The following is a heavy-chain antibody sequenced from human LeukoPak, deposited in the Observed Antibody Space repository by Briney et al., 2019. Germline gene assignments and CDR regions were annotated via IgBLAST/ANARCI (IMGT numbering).Heavy chain of an antibody. D-gene: IGHD2-15*01. J-gene: IGHJ4*02. Sequence: GASVKVSCKASGGTFISYAISWVRQAPGQGLEWMGGIIPIFGTANYAQKFQGRVTITADESTSTAYMELSSLRSEDTAVYYCARSSYCSGGSCYSGSFFDYWGQGTLVTVSS. CDR1: GGTFISYA. V-gene: IGHV1-69*13. CDR3: ARSSYCSGGSCYSGSFFDY. CDR2: IIPIFGTA.